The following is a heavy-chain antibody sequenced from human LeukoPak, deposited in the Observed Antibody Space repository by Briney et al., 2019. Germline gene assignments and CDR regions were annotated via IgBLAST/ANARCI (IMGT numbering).Heavy chain of an antibody. Sequence: SETLSLTCTVSGGSISSYYWSWIRQPPGKGLEWIGYIYYSGSTNYNPSLKSRVTISVDTSKNQFSLKLSSVTAADTAVYYCAGNSGWYVYNYWGQGTLVSVSS. V-gene: IGHV4-59*08. CDR1: GGSISSYY. J-gene: IGHJ4*02. CDR3: AGNSGWYVYNY. D-gene: IGHD6-19*01. CDR2: IYYSGST.